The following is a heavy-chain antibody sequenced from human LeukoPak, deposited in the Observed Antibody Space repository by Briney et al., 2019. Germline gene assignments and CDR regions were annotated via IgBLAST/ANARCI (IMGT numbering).Heavy chain of an antibody. J-gene: IGHJ4*02. D-gene: IGHD3-3*02. CDR3: ARGLSVVYFDY. Sequence: PSETLSLTCAVYGGSFSGYYWSWIRQPPGKGLEWIGEINHSGSTNYNPSLKSRVTISVDTSKNQFSLKLSSVTAADTAVYYCARGLSVVYFDYWGQGTLVTVSS. CDR1: GGSFSGYY. CDR2: INHSGST. V-gene: IGHV4-34*01.